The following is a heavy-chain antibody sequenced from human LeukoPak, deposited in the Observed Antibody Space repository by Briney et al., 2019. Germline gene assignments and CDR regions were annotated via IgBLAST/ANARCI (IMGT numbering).Heavy chain of an antibody. V-gene: IGHV3-66*01. CDR3: ARDRRDGYNVLDY. J-gene: IGHJ4*02. Sequence: GGSLRLSCAASEFSVGSNYMTWVRQAPGKGLEWVSLIYSGGSTYYADSVKGRFTISRDNSKNTLYLQMNSLRAEDTAVYYCARDRRDGYNVLDYWGQGTLVTVSS. CDR2: IYSGGST. D-gene: IGHD5-24*01. CDR1: EFSVGSNY.